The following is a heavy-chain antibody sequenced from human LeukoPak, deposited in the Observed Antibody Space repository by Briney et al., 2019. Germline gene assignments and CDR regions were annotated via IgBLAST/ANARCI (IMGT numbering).Heavy chain of an antibody. CDR1: GDSMSTSY. Sequence: SETLSLTCTVSGDSMSTSYWSWIRQPLGKGLEWIGYFYHSGTDYNPSLKSRVTISGDMSNNQFSLKLSSVTAADTAVYYCAREGEMATSRGDGGFDYWGQGTLVTVSS. J-gene: IGHJ4*02. V-gene: IGHV4-59*01. D-gene: IGHD5-24*01. CDR2: FYHSGT. CDR3: AREGEMATSRGDGGFDY.